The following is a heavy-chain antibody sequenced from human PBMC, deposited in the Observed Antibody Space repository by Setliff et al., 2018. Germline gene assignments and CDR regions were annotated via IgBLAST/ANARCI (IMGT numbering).Heavy chain of an antibody. Sequence: LSLTCAVYGASFSGTYCSWIRQSSGKGLEWIGEINHTGSPNWIGEINHSGSPNYNPSLKSRVTMSVDTSKNQFSLKLTSVTAADTAVYYCRVWVDMIEVDSWAQGTLVTVSS. D-gene: IGHD3-22*01. CDR1: GASFSGTY. CDR2: INHSGSP. J-gene: IGHJ4*02. CDR3: RVWVDMIEVDS. V-gene: IGHV4-34*01.